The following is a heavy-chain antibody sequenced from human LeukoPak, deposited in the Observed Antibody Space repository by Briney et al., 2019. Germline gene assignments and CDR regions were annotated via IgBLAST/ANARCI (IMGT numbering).Heavy chain of an antibody. CDR1: GYSINNGYY. Sequence: SETLSLTCTVSGYSINNGYYWGWIRQPPGKGLEWIGSIYHSGSTYYKPSLKSRVTISVDTSKNQFSLKLSSVTAADTAVYYCARRGTASLRYFDWLSPGPFDYWGQGTLVTVSS. CDR3: ARRGTASLRYFDWLSPGPFDY. J-gene: IGHJ4*02. CDR2: IYHSGST. D-gene: IGHD3-9*01. V-gene: IGHV4-38-2*02.